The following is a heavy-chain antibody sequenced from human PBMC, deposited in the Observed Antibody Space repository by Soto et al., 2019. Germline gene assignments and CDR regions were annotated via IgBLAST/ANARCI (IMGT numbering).Heavy chain of an antibody. CDR1: GYTLTELS. D-gene: IGHD2-2*02. CDR2: FDPEDGET. CDR3: ATGGGYCSSTSCYTRGMDV. J-gene: IGHJ6*02. V-gene: IGHV1-24*01. Sequence: LVKFACKLSGYTLTELSMHCLRQAPGKGLEWMGGFDPEDGETIYAQKFQGRVTMTEDTSTDTAYMELSSLRSEDTAVYYCATGGGYCSSTSCYTRGMDVWGQGTTVTVSS.